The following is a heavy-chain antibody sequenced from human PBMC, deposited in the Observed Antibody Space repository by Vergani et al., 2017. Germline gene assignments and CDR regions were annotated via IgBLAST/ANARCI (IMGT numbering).Heavy chain of an antibody. D-gene: IGHD4-11*01. V-gene: IGHV1-69*12. CDR1: GGTFSSYS. CDR3: ARADYSDSLLDY. J-gene: IGHJ4*02. CDR2: IIPFFGTA. Sequence: QVQLVQSGAEVKKPGSSEKVSCKASGGTFSSYSINWVRQAPGQGLEWMGAIIPFFGTANYAQQFQGRVTFTADDSTTTAYMELTSLRSEDTAVYFCARADYSDSLLDYWGQGTQVTVSS.